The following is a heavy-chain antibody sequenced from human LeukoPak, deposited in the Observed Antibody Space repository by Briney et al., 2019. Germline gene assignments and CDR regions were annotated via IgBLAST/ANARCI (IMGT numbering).Heavy chain of an antibody. D-gene: IGHD3-9*01. CDR2: ISYDGSNK. CDR3: ETDWLLGHGAFGI. J-gene: IGHJ3*02. V-gene: IGHV3-30*03. Sequence: GRSLRLSCAASGFTFSSYGMHWVRQAPGKGLEWVAVISYDGSNKYYADSVKGRFTISRDNSKNTPYLQMTSLRAGDTALYYFETDWLLGHGAFGIWGQGTMGTVSS. CDR1: GFTFSSYG.